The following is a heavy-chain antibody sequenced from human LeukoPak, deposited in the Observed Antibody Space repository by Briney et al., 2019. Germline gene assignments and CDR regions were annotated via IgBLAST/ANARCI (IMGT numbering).Heavy chain of an antibody. Sequence: PGGSLRLSCAASGFTFSSYAMSWVRQAPGKGLEWVSAISGSGGSTYYADSVKGRFTISRDNSKNTLYLQMNSLRAEDTAVYYWAKVPYSSGWYSNWFDPWGQGTLVTVSS. J-gene: IGHJ5*02. CDR1: GFTFSSYA. D-gene: IGHD6-19*01. CDR3: AKVPYSSGWYSNWFDP. CDR2: ISGSGGST. V-gene: IGHV3-23*01.